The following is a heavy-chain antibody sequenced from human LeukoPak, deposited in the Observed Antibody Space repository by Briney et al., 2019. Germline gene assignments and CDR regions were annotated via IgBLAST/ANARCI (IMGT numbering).Heavy chain of an antibody. J-gene: IGHJ3*02. CDR1: GYTFTSYA. CDR2: INAGNGNT. D-gene: IGHD5-24*01. CDR3: ASWVIRDGYNLDAFDI. V-gene: IGHV1-3*01. Sequence: ASVKVSCKASGYTFTSYAMHWVRQAPGQRLEWMGWINAGNGNTKYSQKFQGRVTITRDTSASTAYMELSSLRSEDTAVYYCASWVIRDGYNLDAFDIWGQGTMVTVSS.